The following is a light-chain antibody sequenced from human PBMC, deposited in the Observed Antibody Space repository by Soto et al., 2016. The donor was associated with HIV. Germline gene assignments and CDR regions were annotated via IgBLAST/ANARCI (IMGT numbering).Light chain of an antibody. CDR2: AAS. Sequence: DIQMTQSPSSLSASVGDKVTITCRASQDISNSLAWFQQKPGKAPKSLIYAASSLQSGAPSKFSGSGSGTDFTLTISSLQPEDFAIYYCQQYNSYPLTFGGGTKVEMK. J-gene: IGKJ4*01. CDR1: QDISNS. V-gene: IGKV1-16*02. CDR3: QQYNSYPLT.